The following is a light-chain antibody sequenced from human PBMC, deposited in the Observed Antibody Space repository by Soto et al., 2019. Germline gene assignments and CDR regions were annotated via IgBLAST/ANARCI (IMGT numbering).Light chain of an antibody. J-gene: IGLJ2*01. CDR1: SSDVGGYNY. V-gene: IGLV2-14*01. CDR3: SSYTSSSTVV. Sequence: QSALTQPASVSGSPGQSITISCTGTSSDVGGYNYVSWYQQHPGKAPKPMIYDVSNRPSELSNRFSGSKSGNTASLTISGLQAEDEADYYCSSYTSSSTVVFGGGTKVTVL. CDR2: DVS.